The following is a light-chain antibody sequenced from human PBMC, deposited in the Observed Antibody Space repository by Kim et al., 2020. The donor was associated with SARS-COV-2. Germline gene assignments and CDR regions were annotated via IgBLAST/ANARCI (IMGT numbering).Light chain of an antibody. CDR1: QGITNY. CDR2: EAS. V-gene: IGKV1-33*01. CDR3: QQYDNFPVS. Sequence: ASVGDTVTITCQASQGITNYLNWVQQRPGKAPQLLISEASTLQTGVPLRFSGSGSGTDFTFTINNLQPEDFATYFCQQYDNFPVSFGGGTKVDIK. J-gene: IGKJ4*01.